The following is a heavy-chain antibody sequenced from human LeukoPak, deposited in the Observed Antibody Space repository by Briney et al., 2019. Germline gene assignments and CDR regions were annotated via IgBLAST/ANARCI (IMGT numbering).Heavy chain of an antibody. CDR1: GYTFTSYY. J-gene: IGHJ3*02. CDR2: INPSGGST. CDR3: AREAVGGAFDI. D-gene: IGHD3-16*01. V-gene: IGHV1-46*01. Sequence: ASVKVSCKASGYTFTSYYMHWVRQAPGQGLEWMGIINPSGGSTSYAQKFQGRVTTTRDMSTSTVYMELSSLRSEDTAVYYCAREAVGGAFDIWGQGTMVTVSS.